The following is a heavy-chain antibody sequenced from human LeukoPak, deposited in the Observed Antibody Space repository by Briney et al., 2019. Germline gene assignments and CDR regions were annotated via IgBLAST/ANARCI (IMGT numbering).Heavy chain of an antibody. J-gene: IGHJ4*02. CDR2: ISSSSYYI. CDR3: GAAYSGSSPFDY. CDR1: GFTFSTYT. V-gene: IGHV3-21*01. Sequence: PGGSLRLSCTASGFTFSTYTMNWVRHAPGKGLEWVSSISSSSYYIYYADSVKGRFTISRDNAKNSLFLQMNSLRAEDTAVYYCGAAYSGSSPFDYWGQGTLVTVSS. D-gene: IGHD1-26*01.